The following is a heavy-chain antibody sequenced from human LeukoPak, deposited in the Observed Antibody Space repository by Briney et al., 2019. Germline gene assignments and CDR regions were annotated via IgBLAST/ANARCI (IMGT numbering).Heavy chain of an antibody. J-gene: IGHJ4*02. Sequence: GGSLRLSCVASGFTFSSYWMAWVRQAPGKGLEWVANIKQDESEKNYVDSVKGRFTISRDNAKNSLFLQINSLRVEDTAVYYCARDVAGSLDYWGQGTLVTVSS. CDR3: ARDVAGSLDY. D-gene: IGHD1-26*01. CDR1: GFTFSSYW. CDR2: IKQDESEK. V-gene: IGHV3-7*01.